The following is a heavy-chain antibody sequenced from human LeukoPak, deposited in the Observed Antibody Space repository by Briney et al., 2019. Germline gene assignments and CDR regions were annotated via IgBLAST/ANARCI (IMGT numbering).Heavy chain of an antibody. CDR2: IWYDGSNK. D-gene: IGHD1-26*01. V-gene: IGHV3-33*06. CDR1: GFTFSSYG. J-gene: IGHJ4*02. Sequence: PGGSLRLSCAASGFTFSSYGVHWVRQAPGKGLEWVAVIWYDGSNKYYADSVKGRFTISRDNSKNTLYLQMNSLRAEDTAVYYCAKATRGGATRGYFDYWGQGTLVTVSS. CDR3: AKATRGGATRGYFDY.